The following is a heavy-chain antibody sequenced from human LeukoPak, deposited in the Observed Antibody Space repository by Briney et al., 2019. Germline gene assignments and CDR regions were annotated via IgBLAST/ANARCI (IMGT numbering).Heavy chain of an antibody. CDR1: GFSVTDNY. J-gene: IGHJ4*02. CDR2: LFGGGDT. V-gene: IGHV3-66*01. CDR3: ARGQRTSVTLYYFDF. D-gene: IGHD4-17*01. Sequence: GGSLRLSCAVSGFSVTDNYMTWVRQAPGKRLEWVSVLFGGGDTYYGDSVKGRFAISRDNSKNTVYLQMKSLRADDTAVYYCARGQRTSVTLYYFDFWGQGTLVSVSS.